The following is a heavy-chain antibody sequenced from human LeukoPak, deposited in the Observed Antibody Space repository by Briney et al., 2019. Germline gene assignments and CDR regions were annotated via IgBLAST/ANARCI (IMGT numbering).Heavy chain of an antibody. V-gene: IGHV3-23*01. CDR1: GLAFSSYA. Sequence: SGGSLRLSCATSGLAFSSYAMSWVRQAPGKGLEWVSTVGASIINTYYADSVKGRFTISRDSSKNTLYLQMSSLRAEDTAIYYCARGINSAFDYWGQGTLVTVSS. D-gene: IGHD3-10*01. J-gene: IGHJ4*02. CDR3: ARGINSAFDY. CDR2: VGASIINT.